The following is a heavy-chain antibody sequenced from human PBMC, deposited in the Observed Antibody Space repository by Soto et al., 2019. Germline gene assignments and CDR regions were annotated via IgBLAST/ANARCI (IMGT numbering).Heavy chain of an antibody. V-gene: IGHV1-46*01. CDR1: GCTFTHYY. J-gene: IGHJ4*02. CDR2: INPNGGIT. D-gene: IGHD5-18*01. CDR3: ATSVNSAMAFDY. Sequence: ASVKVSCKASGCTFTHYYIHWVRQAPGQGLEWMGIINPNGGITTYAQKFRAGFSMTRDTSTSTVYLELSSLRSEDSAVYYCATSVNSAMAFDYWGQGTLVTVSS.